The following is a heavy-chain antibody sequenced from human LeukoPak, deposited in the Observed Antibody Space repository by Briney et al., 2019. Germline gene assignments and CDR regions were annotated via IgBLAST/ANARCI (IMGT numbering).Heavy chain of an antibody. CDR1: GFSVGGHW. CDR2: INSDGSSI. D-gene: IGHD5-12*01. Sequence: GGSLRLSCAASGFSVGGHWMLWVRQGPGMGLVWVSRINSDGSSISYADSVKGRFSIYRDNAKNTLYLQMNSLRAEDTAVYYCTRGASGYGNFDYWGQGTLVTVSS. V-gene: IGHV3-74*01. J-gene: IGHJ4*02. CDR3: TRGASGYGNFDY.